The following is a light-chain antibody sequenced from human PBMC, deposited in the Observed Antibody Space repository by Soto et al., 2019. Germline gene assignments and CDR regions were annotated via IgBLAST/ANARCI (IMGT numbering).Light chain of an antibody. CDR2: DAS. J-gene: IGKJ2*01. CDR1: QSLSYY. V-gene: IGKV3-11*01. Sequence: EIVLTQSPATLSLSPGERATLSCRASQSLSYYLAWYQKKPGQAPRLLIYDASSRATGTPARFSGSGSGTDFTLTISSLEPEDFAVYYCQQRSNWPGTFGQGTKLEIK. CDR3: QQRSNWPGT.